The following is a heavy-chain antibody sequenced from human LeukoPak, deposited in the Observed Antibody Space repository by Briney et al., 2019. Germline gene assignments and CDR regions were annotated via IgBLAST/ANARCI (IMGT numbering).Heavy chain of an antibody. CDR2: ISGSDGNT. CDR3: AKDGPPPAYDTGGYSGYFDL. Sequence: PGGSLRLSCAATGFTFSNYAMSWVRQAPGKGLECVSTISGSDGNTYYADSVKGRFTISRDNSKNTLYLQMDSLRAEDTAVYFCAKDGPPPAYDTGGYSGYFDLWGRGTLVTVSS. V-gene: IGHV3-23*01. CDR1: GFTFSNYA. D-gene: IGHD3-22*01. J-gene: IGHJ2*01.